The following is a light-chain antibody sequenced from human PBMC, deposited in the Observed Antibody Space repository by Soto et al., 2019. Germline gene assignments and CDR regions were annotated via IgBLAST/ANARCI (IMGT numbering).Light chain of an antibody. CDR1: QGISNY. V-gene: IGKV1-27*01. CDR2: AAS. J-gene: IGKJ1*01. CDR3: QKYKSARRT. Sequence: DIQMTQSPSSLSAPVGDRVTITCRASQGISNYLAWYQQKPGKVPKLLIYAASTLQSGVPSRFSGSGSGTDFTLTISSLQPEDVAAYYCQKYKSARRTFGQGTKVEIK.